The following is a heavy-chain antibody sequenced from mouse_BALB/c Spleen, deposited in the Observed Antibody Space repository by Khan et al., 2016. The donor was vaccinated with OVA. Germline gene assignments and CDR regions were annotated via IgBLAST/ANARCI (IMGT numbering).Heavy chain of an antibody. D-gene: IGHD4-1*01. CDR2: INPANDNS. V-gene: IGHV14-3*02. J-gene: IGHJ2*01. CDR1: GFNIKDTH. Sequence: VHVKQSGAELVKPGASVKLSCTATGFNIKDTHMHWVKQRPEQGLEWIGRINPANDNSKYTPRFQGKATITADTSSNKAYLHLSSLTSEDTAVYYCAPAGTGDYFDYWGQGTTLTVSS. CDR3: APAGTGDYFDY.